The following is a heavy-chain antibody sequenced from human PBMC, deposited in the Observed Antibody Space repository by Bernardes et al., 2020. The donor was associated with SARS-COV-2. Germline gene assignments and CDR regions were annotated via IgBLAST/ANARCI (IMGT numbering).Heavy chain of an antibody. Sequence: SETLSLTCTVSGGSINNYYWSWIRQPAGKGLEWIGRIYTSGSTNYNPSLKSRVTMSVDTSKNQFSLKLSSVTAADTAVYYCARGLTIFGVDVWGQGTTVTVSS. CDR1: GGSINNYY. V-gene: IGHV4-4*07. CDR3: ARGLTIFGVDV. J-gene: IGHJ6*02. D-gene: IGHD3-3*01. CDR2: IYTSGST.